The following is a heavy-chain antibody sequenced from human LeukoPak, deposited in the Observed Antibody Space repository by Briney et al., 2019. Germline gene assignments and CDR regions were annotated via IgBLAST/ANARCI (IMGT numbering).Heavy chain of an antibody. CDR2: ISFDGNNQ. V-gene: IGHV3-30*18. CDR1: GFSFSNSG. CDR3: AKDLPAETKMGGFDY. Sequence: GGSLRLSCAGSGFSFSNSGMHRVRQAPGKGLEWVAVISFDGNNQYYADSVKGRFTTSRDNSKNTLYLQMNSLRPEDTAIYYCAKDLPAETKMGGFDYWGQGTLVTISS. D-gene: IGHD4-11*01. J-gene: IGHJ4*02.